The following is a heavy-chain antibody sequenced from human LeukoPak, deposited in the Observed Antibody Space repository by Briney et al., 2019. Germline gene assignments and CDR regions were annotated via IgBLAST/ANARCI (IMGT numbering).Heavy chain of an antibody. Sequence: SETLSLTCTVSGGSISSYYWSWIRQPPGKGLEWIGYISYSGSTNYNPSLKSRVTISIDTSKNQFSLKLRSVTAADTAIYYCARQGYDILTGYIDAFDIWGQGTVVTVSS. CDR1: GGSISSYY. D-gene: IGHD3-9*01. CDR2: ISYSGST. CDR3: ARQGYDILTGYIDAFDI. V-gene: IGHV4-59*08. J-gene: IGHJ3*02.